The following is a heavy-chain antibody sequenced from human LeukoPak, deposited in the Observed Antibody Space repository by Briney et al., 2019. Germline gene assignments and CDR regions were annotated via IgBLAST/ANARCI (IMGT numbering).Heavy chain of an antibody. Sequence: GASVRVSCKASGYTFTSYGISWVRQAPGQGLEWMAWITAYNGNTNYGRKLQGRVTMTTDTSTSTAYMELRSLRSDDTAVYYCARHSSGRYWGYFDYWGQGTLVTVSS. CDR1: GYTFTSYG. CDR3: ARHSSGRYWGYFDY. D-gene: IGHD1-26*01. V-gene: IGHV1-18*01. CDR2: ITAYNGNT. J-gene: IGHJ4*02.